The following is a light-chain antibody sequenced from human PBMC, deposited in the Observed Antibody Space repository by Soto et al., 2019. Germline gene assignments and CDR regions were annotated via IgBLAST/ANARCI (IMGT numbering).Light chain of an antibody. J-gene: IGKJ4*01. CDR1: QGISSY. CDR3: QQLSSYTVT. V-gene: IGKV1-9*01. CDR2: KAS. Sequence: DIQLSHSPSFLSASVGDRVTISCRASQGISSYLSWYQQKPGKAPNLLIYKASTLKNGVPSRFSGSGAGTEFTLTISSLQPEDFATYYCQQLSSYTVTFGGGTKVDIK.